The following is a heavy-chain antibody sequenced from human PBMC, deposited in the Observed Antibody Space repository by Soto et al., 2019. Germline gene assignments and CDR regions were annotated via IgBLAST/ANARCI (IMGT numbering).Heavy chain of an antibody. J-gene: IGHJ4*02. CDR3: AVLPRSSGWDY. D-gene: IGHD6-19*01. Sequence: QVQLVESGGGVVQPGRSLRLSCAASGFTFSSYGMHWVRQAPGKGLEWVAVISYDGSNKYYADSVKGRFTISRDNSKNTLYLQMNSLRAEDTAVYYCAVLPRSSGWDYWGQGTLVTVSS. CDR1: GFTFSSYG. CDR2: ISYDGSNK. V-gene: IGHV3-30*03.